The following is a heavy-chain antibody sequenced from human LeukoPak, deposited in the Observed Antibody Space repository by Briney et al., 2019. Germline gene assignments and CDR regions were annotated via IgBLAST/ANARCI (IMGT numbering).Heavy chain of an antibody. Sequence: SETLSLTCAVSVGSISSGNWWSWIRQPPGKGLEWIGYVYYTGSTNYNPSLKSRVTTSVDTSKNQFSLKLSSVTAADTAVYYCARILYDSSGYLMDYWGQGTLVTVSS. D-gene: IGHD3-22*01. CDR3: ARILYDSSGYLMDY. CDR1: VGSISSGNW. J-gene: IGHJ4*02. CDR2: VYYTGST. V-gene: IGHV4-61*01.